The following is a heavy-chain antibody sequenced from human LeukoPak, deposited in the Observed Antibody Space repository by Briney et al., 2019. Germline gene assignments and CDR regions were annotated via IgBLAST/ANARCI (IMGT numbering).Heavy chain of an antibody. CDR1: GFTFSSYA. J-gene: IGHJ3*02. CDR2: ISYDGSNK. V-gene: IGHV3-30-3*01. Sequence: PGGSLRLSCAASGFTFSSYAMHWVRQAPGKELEWVAVISYDGSNKYYADSVKGRFTISRDNSKNTLYLQMNSLRAEDTAVYYCARGHDVFDIWGQGTMVTVSS. CDR3: ARGHDVFDI.